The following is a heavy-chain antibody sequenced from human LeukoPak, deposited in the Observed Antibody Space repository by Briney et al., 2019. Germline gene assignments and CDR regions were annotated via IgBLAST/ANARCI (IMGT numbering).Heavy chain of an antibody. J-gene: IGHJ4*02. D-gene: IGHD3-22*01. Sequence: GASVKVSCTASGGTFSSYAISWARQAPGQGLEWMGGIIPIFATADYAQKLQGRVTITADESTSTAYMELSSLRSEDTAVYYCARGPITTRSHFDYWGQGTLVTVSS. V-gene: IGHV1-69*01. CDR2: IIPIFATA. CDR3: ARGPITTRSHFDY. CDR1: GGTFSSYA.